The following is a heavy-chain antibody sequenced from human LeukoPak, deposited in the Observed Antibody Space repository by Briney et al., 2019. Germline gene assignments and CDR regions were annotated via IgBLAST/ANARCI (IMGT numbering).Heavy chain of an antibody. CDR2: IYYSGTT. J-gene: IGHJ5*02. V-gene: IGHV4-39*07. Sequence: PSETLSLTCTVSGGSISSSPYYWGWIRQPPGKGLEWIGSIYYSGTTHYNPSLESRDTLSVDTSKNLFSLKLASVTAADTAIYYCAKGAGGFSYYNWFDPWGQGTLVTVSS. D-gene: IGHD5-18*01. CDR1: GGSISSSPYY. CDR3: AKGAGGFSYYNWFDP.